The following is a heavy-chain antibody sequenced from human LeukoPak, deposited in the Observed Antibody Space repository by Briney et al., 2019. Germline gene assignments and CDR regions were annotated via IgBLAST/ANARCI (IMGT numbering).Heavy chain of an antibody. CDR3: ARSHDHLWGNYPDY. J-gene: IGHJ4*02. D-gene: IGHD3-16*02. Sequence: SETLSLTCDVSGGSIDSTNWWNWVRQPPGKGLEWIGEIHHDGRINYNPSLKSRVTLSGDKSKNQFSLRLNSATAADTAMYYCARSHDHLWGNYPDYWGQGTLVTVSS. CDR2: IHHDGRI. V-gene: IGHV4/OR15-8*01. CDR1: GGSIDSTNW.